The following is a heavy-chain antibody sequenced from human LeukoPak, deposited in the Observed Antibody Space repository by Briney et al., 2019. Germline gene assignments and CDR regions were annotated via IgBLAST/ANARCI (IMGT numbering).Heavy chain of an antibody. V-gene: IGHV3-74*01. CDR1: GFTFSSYW. Sequence: PGGSLRLSCAASGFTFSSYWMHWVRQAPGKGLVWVSRINSDGSSTSYADSVKGRFTISRDNSKNTLYLQMNSLRPEDTAVYYCAKGGGTGYSSSWYSNWGQGTLVTVSS. CDR3: AKGGGTGYSSSWYSN. CDR2: INSDGSST. D-gene: IGHD6-13*01. J-gene: IGHJ4*02.